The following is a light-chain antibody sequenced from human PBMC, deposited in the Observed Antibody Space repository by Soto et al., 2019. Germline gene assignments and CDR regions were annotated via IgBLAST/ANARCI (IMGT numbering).Light chain of an antibody. Sequence: QSVLTQPDSVSGSPGQSITISCTGTNSDIGTYNYVSWSQQHPGKAPKLMIYEVNNRPSGVSNRFSGSKSGNTASLTISGLQAEDEADYYCSSYTSSSTYVFGTGTKVTVL. CDR2: EVN. J-gene: IGLJ1*01. CDR1: NSDIGTYNY. V-gene: IGLV2-14*01. CDR3: SSYTSSSTYV.